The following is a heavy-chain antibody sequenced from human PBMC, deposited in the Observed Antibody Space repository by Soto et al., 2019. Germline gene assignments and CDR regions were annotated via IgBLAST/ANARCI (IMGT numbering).Heavy chain of an antibody. CDR3: ARRPRIAAAGNIAYRLISSWFDP. CDR1: GGSVSSGSYY. Sequence: SETLSLTCTVSGGSVSSGSYYWSWIRQPPGKGLEWIGYIYYSGSTNYNPSLKSRVTISVDTSKNQFSLKLSSVTAADTAVYYCARRPRIAAAGNIAYRLISSWFDPWGQGTLVTVSS. CDR2: IYYSGST. V-gene: IGHV4-61*01. D-gene: IGHD6-13*01. J-gene: IGHJ5*02.